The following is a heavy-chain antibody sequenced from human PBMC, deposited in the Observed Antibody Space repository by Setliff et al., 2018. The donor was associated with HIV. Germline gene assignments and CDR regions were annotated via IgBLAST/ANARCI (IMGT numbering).Heavy chain of an antibody. D-gene: IGHD2-15*01. CDR3: ARGCSGGSCSPTYYYFFMDV. CDR2: ISFDGGKE. J-gene: IGHJ6*03. CDR1: GFTFTGHA. Sequence: GGSLRLSCAASGFTFTGHAMHWVRQAPGKGLEWVALISFDGGKEYYANSVKGRFTISRDNSKDTRYLQMYSLGPEDTAVYYCARGCSGGSCSPTYYYFFMDVWGKGTTVTVSS. V-gene: IGHV3-30*04.